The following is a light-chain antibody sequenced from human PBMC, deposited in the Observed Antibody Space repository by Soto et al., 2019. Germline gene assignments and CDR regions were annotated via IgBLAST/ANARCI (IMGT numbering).Light chain of an antibody. CDR3: LQRGNGTSTT. Sequence: IMTVPPGERATLSCRASQSISSNLAWYQQKPGQAPRLLMFRTSSRATGFPARFSGSGSGTDFTLTISSLVSEDFALYNCLQRGNGTSTTLGQ. J-gene: IGKJ5*01. CDR1: QSISSN. V-gene: IGKV3-11*01. CDR2: RTS.